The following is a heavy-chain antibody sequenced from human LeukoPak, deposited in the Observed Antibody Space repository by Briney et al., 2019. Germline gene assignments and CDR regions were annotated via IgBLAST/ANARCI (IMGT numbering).Heavy chain of an antibody. CDR2: IYYSGST. CDR1: GGSISSSSYY. CDR3: ARLRGVPAAQLYYYGMDV. J-gene: IGHJ6*02. D-gene: IGHD2-2*01. Sequence: SETLSLTCTVSGGSISSSSYYWGWIRQPPGKGLEWIGSIYYSGSTYYNPSLKSRVAISVDTSKNQFSLKLSSVTAADTAVYYCARLRGVPAAQLYYYGMDVWGQGTTVTVSS. V-gene: IGHV4-39*01.